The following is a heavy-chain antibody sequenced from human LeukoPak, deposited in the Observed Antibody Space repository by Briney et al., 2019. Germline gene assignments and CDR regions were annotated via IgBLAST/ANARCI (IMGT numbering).Heavy chain of an antibody. J-gene: IGHJ4*02. CDR3: ARDNGAAAADY. Sequence: ASVKVSCKASGYTFTGYYMHWVRQAPGQGLEWMGWINPNSGGTNYARKFQGWVTMTRDTSISTAYMELSRLRSDDTAVYYCARDNGAAAADYWGQGTLVTVSS. CDR2: INPNSGGT. D-gene: IGHD6-13*01. V-gene: IGHV1-2*04. CDR1: GYTFTGYY.